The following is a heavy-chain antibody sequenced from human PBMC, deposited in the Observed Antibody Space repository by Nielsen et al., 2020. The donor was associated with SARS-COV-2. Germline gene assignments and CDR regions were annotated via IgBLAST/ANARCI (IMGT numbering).Heavy chain of an antibody. V-gene: IGHV4-34*01. Sequence: SETLSLTCAVYGGSFSGYYWSWIRQPPGKGLEWIGEINHSGSTNYNPSLKSRVTISVDTSKNQFSLKLSSVTAADTAVYYCARKSSDYYYDSSGYYYVRHQFPYYFDYWGQGTLVTVSS. CDR3: ARKSSDYYYDSSGYYYVRHQFPYYFDY. D-gene: IGHD3-22*01. CDR2: INHSGST. J-gene: IGHJ4*02. CDR1: GGSFSGYY.